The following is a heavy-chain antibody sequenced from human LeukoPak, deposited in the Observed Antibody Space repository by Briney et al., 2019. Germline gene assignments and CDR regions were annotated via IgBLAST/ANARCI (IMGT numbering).Heavy chain of an antibody. CDR1: GGTFSSYA. D-gene: IGHD6-19*01. CDR3: ARLVAGRDQTYDFDY. J-gene: IGHJ4*02. V-gene: IGHV1-69*13. Sequence: SVKVSCKASGGTFSSYAISWVRQAPGQGLEWMGGIIPIFGTANYAQKFQGRVTITADESTSTAYMELSSLRSEDTAVYYCARLVAGRDQTYDFDYWGQGTLVTVSS. CDR2: IIPIFGTA.